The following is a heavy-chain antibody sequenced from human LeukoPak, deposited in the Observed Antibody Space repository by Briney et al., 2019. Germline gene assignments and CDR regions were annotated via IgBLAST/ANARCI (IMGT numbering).Heavy chain of an antibody. CDR3: ARDFIVVVAATGGWFDP. CDR1: GGTFSSYA. V-gene: IGHV1-69*04. Sequence: GASVKVSCKASGGTFSSYAISWVRQAPGQGLEWMGRIIPILGIANCAQKFQGRVTITADKSTSTAYMELSSLRSEDTAVYYCARDFIVVVAATGGWFDPWGQGTLVTVSS. D-gene: IGHD2-15*01. J-gene: IGHJ5*02. CDR2: IIPILGIA.